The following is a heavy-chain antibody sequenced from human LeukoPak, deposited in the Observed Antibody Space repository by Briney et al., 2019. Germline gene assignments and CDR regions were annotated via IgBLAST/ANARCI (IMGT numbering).Heavy chain of an antibody. CDR2: IKQDGSEK. J-gene: IGHJ4*02. CDR1: GFTFSGYW. Sequence: GGSLRLSCAASGFTFSGYWMSWVRQAPGKGLEWAANIKQDGSEKYYVDSVKGRFTISRDNAKNSLYLQMNSLRAEDTAVYYCARGFGRPWGQGTLVTVSS. D-gene: IGHD3/OR15-3a*01. V-gene: IGHV3-7*01. CDR3: ARGFGRP.